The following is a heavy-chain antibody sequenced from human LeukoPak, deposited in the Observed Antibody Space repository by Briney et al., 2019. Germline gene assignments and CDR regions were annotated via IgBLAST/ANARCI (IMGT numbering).Heavy chain of an antibody. J-gene: IGHJ4*02. V-gene: IGHV4-39*07. Sequence: SETLSLTCTVSGGSISSYSYFWGWIRQPPGKELEWIGNIYYSGSTYYNPSLKSRVTISVDTSKNQFSLKLNSVTAADTAVYYCFSGWKILTDHFDYWGQGTLVTVSS. CDR1: GGSISSYSYF. D-gene: IGHD3-10*01. CDR3: FSGWKILTDHFDY. CDR2: IYYSGST.